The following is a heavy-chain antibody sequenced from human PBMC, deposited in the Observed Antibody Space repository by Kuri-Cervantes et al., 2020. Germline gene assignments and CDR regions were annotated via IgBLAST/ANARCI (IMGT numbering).Heavy chain of an antibody. CDR3: ARLWFGELDLHGAFDI. CDR1: GYTFTSYG. V-gene: IGHV1-18*01. J-gene: IGHJ3*02. Sequence: ASVKVSCKASGYTFTSYGISWVRQAPGQGLEWMGWISAYNGNTNYAQKLQGRVTMTTDTSTSTAYMELRSLRSDDTAVYYCARLWFGELDLHGAFDIWGQGTMVTVSS. CDR2: ISAYNGNT. D-gene: IGHD3-10*01.